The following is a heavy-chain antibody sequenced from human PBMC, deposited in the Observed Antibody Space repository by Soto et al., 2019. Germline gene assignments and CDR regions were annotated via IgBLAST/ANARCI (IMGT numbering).Heavy chain of an antibody. Sequence: ASVKVSCKVSGYTLTELSMHWVRQAPGKGLEWMGGFDPEDGETIYAQKFQGRVTMTEDTSTDTAYMELSSLRSEDTAVYYCAGAAGTSYYYGMDVWGQGTTVTVSS. CDR3: AGAAGTSYYYGMDV. CDR2: FDPEDGET. J-gene: IGHJ6*02. V-gene: IGHV1-24*01. CDR1: GYTLTELS. D-gene: IGHD6-13*01.